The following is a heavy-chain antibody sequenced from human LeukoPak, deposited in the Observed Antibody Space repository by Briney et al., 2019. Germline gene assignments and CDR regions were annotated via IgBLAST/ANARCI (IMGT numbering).Heavy chain of an antibody. J-gene: IGHJ4*02. D-gene: IGHD2/OR15-2a*01. Sequence: GGSLRLSCAASGNYWMHWVRQAPGKGLVWVSHINSDGSWTSYADSVKGRFTISKDNAKNTVYLQMNSLRAKDTAVYYCVSFYETYWGRGTLVTVSS. CDR1: GNYW. CDR2: INSDGSWT. V-gene: IGHV3-74*01. CDR3: VSFYETY.